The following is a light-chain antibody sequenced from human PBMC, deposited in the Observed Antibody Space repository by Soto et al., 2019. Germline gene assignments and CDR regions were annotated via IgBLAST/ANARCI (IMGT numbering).Light chain of an antibody. CDR2: ATS. J-gene: IGKJ5*01. Sequence: PSSLSASVGDRVNITCRASQTVSSYLNWYQQKPGTVPKLLIYATSNLQSGVPSRFSGRGFGTDFTLTISSLQPEDFATYYCQQSFTTPSFGQGTRLEIK. V-gene: IGKV1-39*01. CDR1: QTVSSY. CDR3: QQSFTTPS.